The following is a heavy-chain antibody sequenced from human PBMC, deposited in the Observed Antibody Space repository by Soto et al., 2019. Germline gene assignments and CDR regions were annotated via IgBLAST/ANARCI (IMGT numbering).Heavy chain of an antibody. J-gene: IGHJ6*02. Sequence: GGSLRLSCAASGFTFGSYDMHWVRQATGKGLEWVSAIGTISDTYYSDSVEGRFTISRENARNSLYLQMNSLRAGDTAVYYCAREISAALGGHYYYGLDVWGQGTTVTVSS. CDR3: AREISAALGGHYYYGLDV. CDR1: GFTFGSYD. D-gene: IGHD2-2*01. V-gene: IGHV3-13*01. CDR2: IGTISDT.